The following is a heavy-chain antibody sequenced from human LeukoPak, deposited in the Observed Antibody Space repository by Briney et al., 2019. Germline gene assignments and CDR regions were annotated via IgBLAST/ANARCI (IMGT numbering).Heavy chain of an antibody. D-gene: IGHD3-22*01. CDR2: ISGSGGST. Sequence: PAGTLTLSCAASGFTISTYARSWDRQAPGKGLEWVSDISGSGGSTYYAHSVKGRFTISRDNSKNTLYLQMNSLRAEDTAVYYCAKAGSPMIVVVIAYFDYWGQGTLVTVSS. J-gene: IGHJ4*02. CDR3: AKAGSPMIVVVIAYFDY. V-gene: IGHV3-23*01. CDR1: GFTISTYA.